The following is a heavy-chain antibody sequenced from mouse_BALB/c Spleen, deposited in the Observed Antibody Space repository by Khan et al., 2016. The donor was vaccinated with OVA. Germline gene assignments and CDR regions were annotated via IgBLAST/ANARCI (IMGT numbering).Heavy chain of an antibody. D-gene: IGHD2-3*01. CDR3: SRVGYYETYCDY. V-gene: IGHV5-6-3*01. CDR1: GFTFNNYG. CDR2: INSNGGST. J-gene: IGHJ2*01. Sequence: EVQLVESGGGLVQPGGSLKLSCAASGFTFNNYGMSWVRQTPDKRLELVATINSNGGSTYYPDSVQGRFTISRDNGQNTLYLQMSSLKSEDTAMYYCSRVGYYETYCDYWGQGTTLTFSS.